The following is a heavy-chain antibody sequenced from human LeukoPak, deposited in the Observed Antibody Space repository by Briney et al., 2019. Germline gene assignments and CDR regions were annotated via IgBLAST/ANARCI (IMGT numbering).Heavy chain of an antibody. J-gene: IGHJ5*02. CDR2: INPNSGGT. D-gene: IGHD2-15*01. V-gene: IGHV1-2*02. CDR3: AKHRVAGTSNWFDP. CDR1: GYTFTGYY. Sequence: ASVKVSCKASGYTFTGYYMHWVRQAPGQGLEWMGWINPNSGGTNYAQKFQGRVTMTRDTSISTAYMELSRLRSDDTAVYYCAKHRVAGTSNWFDPWGQGTLVTVS.